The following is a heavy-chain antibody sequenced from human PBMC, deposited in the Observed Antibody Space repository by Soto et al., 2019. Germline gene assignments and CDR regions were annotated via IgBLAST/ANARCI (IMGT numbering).Heavy chain of an antibody. V-gene: IGHV1-18*01. CDR3: ARDGYTRPDY. Sequence: QVQLEQSGAEVKKPGASVKVSCKASGYSFSTYGISWVRQAPGQGLEWMGWISTYNGHTNYAQNFQGRVTLATDTATNTAYMELRSLRPDDTAVYYCARDGYTRPDYWGQGTLVTVSS. J-gene: IGHJ4*02. D-gene: IGHD2-2*02. CDR1: GYSFSTYG. CDR2: ISTYNGHT.